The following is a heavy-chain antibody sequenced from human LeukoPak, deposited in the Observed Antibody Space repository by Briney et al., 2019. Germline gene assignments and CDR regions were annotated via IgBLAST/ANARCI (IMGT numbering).Heavy chain of an antibody. CDR1: GASVSGVY. D-gene: IGHD2-15*01. V-gene: IGHV4-59*08. Sequence: SETLSLTCTVSGASVSGVYWSWIRQPPGKGLEWIGYIYHSGDSYCNPSLKSRVTVSLDTSKNQVSLRLTSVTAADTAVYYCARHPFATPFDFWGRGTLVTVSS. CDR2: IYHSGDS. CDR3: ARHPFATPFDF. J-gene: IGHJ4*02.